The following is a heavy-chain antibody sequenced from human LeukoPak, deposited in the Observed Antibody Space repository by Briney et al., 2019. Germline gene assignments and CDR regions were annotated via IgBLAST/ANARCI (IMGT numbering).Heavy chain of an antibody. CDR3: ARLAVAGTDY. J-gene: IGHJ4*02. CDR1: GYSFTGYY. D-gene: IGHD6-19*01. Sequence: ASVKVSCKASGYSFTGYYMHWVRQAPGQGLEWMGRINPNSGDTNYAQKFQGRVTMTRDTSTSTVYMELSSLRSEDTAVYYCARLAVAGTDYWGQGTLVTVSS. CDR2: INPNSGDT. V-gene: IGHV1-2*06.